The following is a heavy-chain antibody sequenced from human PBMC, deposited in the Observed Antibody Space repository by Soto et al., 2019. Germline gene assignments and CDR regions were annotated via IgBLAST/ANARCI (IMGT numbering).Heavy chain of an antibody. CDR1: GFTFSNYA. V-gene: IGHV3-23*01. CDR2: ISGSGGSA. CDR3: AKDPYSGVLVPVAIGFDP. J-gene: IGHJ5*02. D-gene: IGHD2-2*01. Sequence: LRLSCAASGFTFSNYAMTWVRQGPGKGLEWVSAISGSGGSAYYADSVKGRFTISRDNSKNTLYLQMNSLRADDSGVYYCAKDPYSGVLVPVAIGFDPWGPGTLVTDSS.